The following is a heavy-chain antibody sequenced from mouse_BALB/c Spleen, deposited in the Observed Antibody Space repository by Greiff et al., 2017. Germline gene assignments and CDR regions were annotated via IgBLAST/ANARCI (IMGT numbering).Heavy chain of an antibody. Sequence: VHVKQSGAELVKPGASVKLSCTASGFNIKDTYMHWVKQRPEQGLEWIGRIDPANGNTKYDPKFQGKATITADTSSNTAYLQLSSLTSEDTAVYYCARSLYGNYVWFAYWGQGTLVTVSA. D-gene: IGHD2-10*02. CDR3: ARSLYGNYVWFAY. V-gene: IGHV14-3*02. J-gene: IGHJ3*01. CDR2: IDPANGNT. CDR1: GFNIKDTY.